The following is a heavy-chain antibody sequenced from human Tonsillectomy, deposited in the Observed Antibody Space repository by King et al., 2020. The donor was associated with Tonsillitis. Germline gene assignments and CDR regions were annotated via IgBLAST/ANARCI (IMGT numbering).Heavy chain of an antibody. CDR2: ISWNSGNI. J-gene: IGHJ6*02. CDR3: AKSIPLAGTPHYYYYYAMDV. CDR1: GFTFDDYA. Sequence: VQLVESGGGLVQPGRSLRLSCAASGFTFDDYAMHWVRQAPGKGLEWVSGISWNSGNIGYADSVKGRFTISRDNAKNSLYLQMSSLIAEDTALYYCAKSIPLAGTPHYYYYYAMDVGGQGTTVTVSS. V-gene: IGHV3-9*01. D-gene: IGHD6-19*01.